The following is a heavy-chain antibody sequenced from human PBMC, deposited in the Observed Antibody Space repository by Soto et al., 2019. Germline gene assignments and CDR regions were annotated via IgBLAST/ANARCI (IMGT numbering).Heavy chain of an antibody. V-gene: IGHV3-30*18. CDR3: AKDESYYVSSGYTHWFDP. D-gene: IGHD3-22*01. CDR2: ISYDGSNK. Sequence: QVQLVESGGGVVQPGRSLRLSCAASGFTFSSYGMHWVRQAPGKGLEWVAVISYDGSNKYYADSVKGRFTISRDNSKNTLYLQMNSLRAEDTAVYYCAKDESYYVSSGYTHWFDPWGQGTLVTVSS. CDR1: GFTFSSYG. J-gene: IGHJ5*02.